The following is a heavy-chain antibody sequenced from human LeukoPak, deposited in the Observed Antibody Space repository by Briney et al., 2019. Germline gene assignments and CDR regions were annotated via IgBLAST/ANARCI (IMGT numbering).Heavy chain of an antibody. CDR1: GFTFSSYA. CDR2: ISSSSSYI. CDR3: ARARSKGAAAPNWFDP. J-gene: IGHJ5*02. D-gene: IGHD6-13*01. V-gene: IGHV3-21*01. Sequence: GGSLRLSCAASGFTFSSYAMSWARQAPGKGLEWVSSISSSSSYIYYADSVKGRFTISRDNAKNSLYLQMNSLRAEVTAVYYCARARSKGAAAPNWFDPWGQGTLVTVSS.